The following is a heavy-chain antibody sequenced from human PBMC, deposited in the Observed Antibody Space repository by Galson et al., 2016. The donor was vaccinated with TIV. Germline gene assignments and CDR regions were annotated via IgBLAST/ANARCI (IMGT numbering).Heavy chain of an antibody. V-gene: IGHV1-69*05. CDR2: IIPLFRKA. D-gene: IGHD4-23*01. CDR3: ARDMTTVVTPGYLDY. Sequence: MGGIIPLFRKADYAQKFQDRLTISTDELTSTAYMELTSLRSDDTAVYYCARDMTTVVTPGYLDYWGQGTLVTVSS. J-gene: IGHJ4*02.